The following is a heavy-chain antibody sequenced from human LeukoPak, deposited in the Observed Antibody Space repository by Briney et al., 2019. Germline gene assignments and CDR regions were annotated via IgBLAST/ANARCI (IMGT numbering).Heavy chain of an antibody. V-gene: IGHV3-23*01. Sequence: GGSLRLSCAASGFTFSSYAMSWVRQAPGKGLEWVSAISGSGGSTYYADSVKGRFTISRDNSKNTLYLQMNSLRAEDTAVYYCAKGPNYDIPTTGSNYFDYWGQGTLVTVSS. CDR2: ISGSGGST. CDR3: AKGPNYDIPTTGSNYFDY. CDR1: GFTFSSYA. J-gene: IGHJ4*02. D-gene: IGHD3-9*01.